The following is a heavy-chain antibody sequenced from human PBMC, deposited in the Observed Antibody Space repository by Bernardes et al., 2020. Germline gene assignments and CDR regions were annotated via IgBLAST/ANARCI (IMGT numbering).Heavy chain of an antibody. Sequence: GGSLRLSCAASGFTFSSYSMNWVRQAPGKGLEWVSSISSSSSYIYYADSVKGRFTISRDNAKNSLYLQMNSLRAEDTAVYYCASHHLYYYDTAAAASPGGYWGQGTLVTVSS. CDR1: GFTFSSYS. D-gene: IGHD3-22*01. CDR3: ASHHLYYYDTAAAASPGGY. V-gene: IGHV3-21*01. CDR2: ISSSSSYI. J-gene: IGHJ4*02.